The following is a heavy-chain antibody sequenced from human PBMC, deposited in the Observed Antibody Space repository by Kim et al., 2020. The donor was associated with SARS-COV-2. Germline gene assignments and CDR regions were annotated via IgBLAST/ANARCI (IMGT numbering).Heavy chain of an antibody. D-gene: IGHD6-19*01. J-gene: IGHJ4*02. Sequence: SPYYHPSLKSRVTISVATSKNQFSLKLSSLTAADTAVYYCARSTVAGTAYWGQGTLVTVSS. CDR2: SP. CDR3: ARSTVAGTAY. V-gene: IGHV4-39*01.